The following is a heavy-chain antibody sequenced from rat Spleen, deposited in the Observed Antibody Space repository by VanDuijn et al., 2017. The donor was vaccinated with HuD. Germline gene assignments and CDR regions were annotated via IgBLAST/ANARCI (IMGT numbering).Heavy chain of an antibody. CDR1: GFNFNDYW. CDR2: INKDGTTI. Sequence: EVKLVESGGGLVQPGRSLKLSCAASGFNFNDYWMGWVRQAPGKGLEWIGEINKDGTTINYTPSLKDKYTISRDNAKNTLFLQRSKLGSEDTAIYYCAREPAGYGYCVMDAWGQGASVTVSS. CDR3: AREPAGYGYCVMDA. J-gene: IGHJ4*01. D-gene: IGHD4-3*01. V-gene: IGHV4-2*01.